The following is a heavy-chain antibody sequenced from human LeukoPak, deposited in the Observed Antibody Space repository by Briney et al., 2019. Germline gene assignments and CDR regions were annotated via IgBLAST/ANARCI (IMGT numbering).Heavy chain of an antibody. J-gene: IGHJ4*02. CDR3: VSFSGWYDKIES. CDR2: INPNSGGT. CDR1: GYTFTGYY. V-gene: IGHV1-2*02. D-gene: IGHD6-19*01. Sequence: ASVKVSCKASGYTFTGYYMHWVRQAPGQGLEWMGWINPNSGGTNYAQKFQGRVTMTRDTSTSTVHMELNSLKSEDTAVYYCVSFSGWYDKIESWGQGTLVTVSS.